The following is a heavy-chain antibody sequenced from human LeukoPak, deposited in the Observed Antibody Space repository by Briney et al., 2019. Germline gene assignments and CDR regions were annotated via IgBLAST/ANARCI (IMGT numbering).Heavy chain of an antibody. V-gene: IGHV1-2*04. J-gene: IGHJ6*02. CDR3: ARDLSYRGPGPHYGMDV. D-gene: IGHD5-12*01. CDR2: INPNSGGT. Sequence: ASVKVSCKASGYTFTGYYMHWVRQAPGQGLEWMGWINPNSGGTNYAQKFQGWVTVTRDTSISTAYMELSRLRSDDTAVYYCARDLSYRGPGPHYGMDVWGQGTTVTVSS. CDR1: GYTFTGYY.